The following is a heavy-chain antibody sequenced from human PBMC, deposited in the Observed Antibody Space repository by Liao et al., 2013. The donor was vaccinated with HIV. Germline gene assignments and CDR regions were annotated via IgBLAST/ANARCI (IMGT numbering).Heavy chain of an antibody. CDR1: GGSISSYY. CDR3: ARAELVYDAFDM. J-gene: IGHJ3*02. D-gene: IGHD1-14*01. CDR2: IYASGST. V-gene: IGHV4-4*07. Sequence: QVQLQESGPGLVKPSETLSLTCTVSGGSISSYYWSWIRQPAGKGLEWIGRIYASGSTNYNPSLKSRVTISIDMSRNQFSLKLRSVTASDTAVYYCARAELVYDAFDMWGQGTSVTIYS.